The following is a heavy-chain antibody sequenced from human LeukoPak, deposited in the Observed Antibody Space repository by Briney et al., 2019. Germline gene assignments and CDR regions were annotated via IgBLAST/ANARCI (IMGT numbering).Heavy chain of an antibody. CDR2: IYPGDSDA. V-gene: IGHV5-51*01. CDR1: GYTFTTYW. CDR3: AMCSSSWSRWNAFDI. J-gene: IGHJ3*02. Sequence: GESLKISFQGSGYTFTTYWIAWVRQMPGKGLEWMGSIYPGDSDARYSPSFQGQVTISADTSINTAHLQWSSLKAPDTAMYYCAMCSSSWSRWNAFDIWGQGTMVTGSS. D-gene: IGHD6-13*01.